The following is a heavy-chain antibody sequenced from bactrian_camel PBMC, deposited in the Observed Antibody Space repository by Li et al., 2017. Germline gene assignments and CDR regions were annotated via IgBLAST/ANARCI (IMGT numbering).Heavy chain of an antibody. CDR1: GVTDGSFY. D-gene: IGHD3*01. V-gene: IGHV3S40*01. CDR2: INPGGART. CDR3: VRGWDDDTWSFNY. Sequence: LVESGGQLVQPGGTLRLSCTVSGVTDGSFYMAWIRQAPGKGLEWVSSINPGGARTWYTDSVKGRFTISRDNAKNTVYLQMNSLKPEDTAVYYCVRGWDDDTWSFNYWGQGTQVTVS. J-gene: IGHJ4*01.